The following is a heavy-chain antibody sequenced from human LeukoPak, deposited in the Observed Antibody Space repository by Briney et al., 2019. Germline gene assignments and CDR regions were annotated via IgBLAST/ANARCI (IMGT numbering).Heavy chain of an antibody. V-gene: IGHV3-21*01. CDR2: ITAGSTYI. Sequence: GGSLRLSCAVSGFTFSSYTMNWVRQAPGKGLEWVTSITAGSTYIYYADSVKGRFTISRDNAKNSLYLQMNNLGAEDTAVYYCARDLTVTSTCWFYLWGQGTLVTVSS. CDR3: ARDLTVTSTCWFYL. J-gene: IGHJ5*02. CDR1: GFTFSSYT. D-gene: IGHD4-11*01.